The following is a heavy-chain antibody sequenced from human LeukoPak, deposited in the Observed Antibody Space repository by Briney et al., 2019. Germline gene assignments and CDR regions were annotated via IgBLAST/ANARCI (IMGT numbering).Heavy chain of an antibody. D-gene: IGHD2-15*01. CDR2: VSGRGDST. J-gene: IGHJ6*02. Sequence: GGSLRLSCAASGFTFNNYAMTWVRQAPGKGLEWVSAVSGRGDSTYYADSVKGRFTISRDNSKNTLYLQMNSLRAEDTAVYHCAKAPPAATNYYYGMDVWGQGTTVTVSS. V-gene: IGHV3-23*01. CDR3: AKAPPAATNYYYGMDV. CDR1: GFTFNNYA.